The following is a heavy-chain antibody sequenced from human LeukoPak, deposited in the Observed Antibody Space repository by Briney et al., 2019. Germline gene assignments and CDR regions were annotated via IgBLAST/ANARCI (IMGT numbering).Heavy chain of an antibody. D-gene: IGHD2-15*01. V-gene: IGHV4-59*01. CDR1: GGSFSGYY. Sequence: SETLSLTCAVYGGSFSGYYWSWIRQPPGKGLEWIGYIYYSGTTDYGPSLRSRVTMSVDTSKSQFSLKLSSVTAADTAVYYCARMGAIAGASANPDHWGQGTLVTVSS. CDR2: IYYSGTT. J-gene: IGHJ4*02. CDR3: ARMGAIAGASANPDH.